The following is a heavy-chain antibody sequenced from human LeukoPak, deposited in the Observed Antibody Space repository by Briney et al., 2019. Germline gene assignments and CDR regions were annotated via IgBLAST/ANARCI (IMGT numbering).Heavy chain of an antibody. CDR3: ARGPSSNWGDFDY. CDR1: GFTFSSYW. V-gene: IGHV3-74*01. CDR2: IYGGGTST. Sequence: GGSLRLSCAASGFTFSSYWMHWVRQAPGKRLVWVSPIYGGGTSTNYADSVKGRFTISRDNAKNTLYLQMNSLRGEDTAVYYCARGPSSNWGDFDYWGQGTLVIVSS. D-gene: IGHD7-27*01. J-gene: IGHJ4*02.